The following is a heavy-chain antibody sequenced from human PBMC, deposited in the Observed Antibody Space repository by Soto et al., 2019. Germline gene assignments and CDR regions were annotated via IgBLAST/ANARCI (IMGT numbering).Heavy chain of an antibody. CDR1: GLTFSIYG. D-gene: IGHD4-4*01. CDR3: AKDPFDYSNYLYYYYYYGMDV. Sequence: GLSCATAGLTFSIYGMNWVHEAPGKGRDGVAVITSDGSNKYYADSVKGRFTISRDNSNNTLYLQMNSLRSDDTAVYYCAKDPFDYSNYLYYYYYYGMDVWGQGTTVTVSS. V-gene: IGHV3-30*18. J-gene: IGHJ6*02. CDR2: ITSDGSNK.